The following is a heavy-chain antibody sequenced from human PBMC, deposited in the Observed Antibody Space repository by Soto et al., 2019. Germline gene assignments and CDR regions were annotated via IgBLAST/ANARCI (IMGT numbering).Heavy chain of an antibody. V-gene: IGHV3-7*01. CDR3: ARDWFDA. CDR2: MKKDGSQR. J-gene: IGHJ5*02. CDR1: GFTFSNYW. Sequence: GGSLRLSCVASGFTFSNYWMSWVRQAPGKGLEWVANMKKDGSQRYYVDSVKGRFTISRDNARNSLYLQMNSLRVEDTAVYYCARDWFDAWGQGTLVTVSS.